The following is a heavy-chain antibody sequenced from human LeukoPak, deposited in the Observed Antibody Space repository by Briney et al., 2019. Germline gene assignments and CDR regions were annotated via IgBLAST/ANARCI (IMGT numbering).Heavy chain of an antibody. D-gene: IGHD6-19*01. CDR2: IYPGDSDT. CDR1: GYPFTTYW. V-gene: IGHV5-51*01. J-gene: IGHJ3*02. Sequence: GESLKISCKCSGYPFTTYWIGWVRQMPGKGLDWMGIIYPGDSDTRYSPSFQGQVTISADKSISTAYLQWSSLKASDIAMYYCARHRTIGWLDDAFDIWGQGTMVTVSS. CDR3: ARHRTIGWLDDAFDI.